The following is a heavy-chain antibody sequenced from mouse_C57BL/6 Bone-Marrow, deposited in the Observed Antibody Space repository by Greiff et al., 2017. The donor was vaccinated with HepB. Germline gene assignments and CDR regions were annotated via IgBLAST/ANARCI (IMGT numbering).Heavy chain of an antibody. V-gene: IGHV1-55*01. CDR1: GYTFTSYW. J-gene: IGHJ1*03. CDR3: ARGGRYYYGSTGYFDV. Sequence: VQLQQSGAELVKPGASVKMSCKASGYTFTSYWITWVKQRPGQGLKWIGDIYPGSGSTNYNEKFKSKATLTVDTSSSTAYMQLSSLTSEDSAVYYCARGGRYYYGSTGYFDVWGTGTTVTVSS. CDR2: IYPGSGST. D-gene: IGHD1-1*01.